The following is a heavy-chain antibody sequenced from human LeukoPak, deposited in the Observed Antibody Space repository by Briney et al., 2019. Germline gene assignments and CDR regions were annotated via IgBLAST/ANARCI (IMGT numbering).Heavy chain of an antibody. CDR1: EYTFIGYY. D-gene: IGHD2-2*01. J-gene: IGHJ3*02. V-gene: IGHV1-2*06. CDR3: ARTNCSSTSCPSGDAFDI. CDR2: INPNSGGT. Sequence: VASVKVSCKTSEYTFIGYYMHWVRQAPGQGLEWMGRINPNSGGTNYAQKFQGRVTITRNTSISTAYMELSSLRSEDTAVYYCARTNCSSTSCPSGDAFDIWGQGTMVTVSS.